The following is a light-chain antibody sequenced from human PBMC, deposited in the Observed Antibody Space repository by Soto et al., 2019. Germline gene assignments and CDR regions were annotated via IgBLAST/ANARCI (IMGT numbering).Light chain of an antibody. CDR1: ESVSNNY. J-gene: IGKJ1*01. CDR2: GAS. V-gene: IGKV3-20*01. CDR3: QQYGSSGT. Sequence: EIVLTQSPGTLSLSPGGRATLSCKASESVSNNYLCWYHQKPGQAPRLLIYGASNRATGIPDRFIGSGSGTDFTLTIRRLEPEDFAVYYCQQYGSSGTFSQGTKVDIK.